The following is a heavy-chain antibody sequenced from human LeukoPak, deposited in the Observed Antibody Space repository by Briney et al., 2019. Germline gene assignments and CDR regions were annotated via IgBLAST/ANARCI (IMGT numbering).Heavy chain of an antibody. J-gene: IGHJ6*02. D-gene: IGHD6-13*01. CDR3: ARDDGGEQQYYGMDV. CDR1: GYTFTGYY. Sequence: ASVKVSCKASGYTFTGYYMHWVRQAPGQGLEWMGWINPNSGGTNYAQKFQGRVTMTRDTSISTAYMELSRLRSDDTAVYYCARDDGGEQQYYGMDVWGQGTTVTVPS. CDR2: INPNSGGT. V-gene: IGHV1-2*02.